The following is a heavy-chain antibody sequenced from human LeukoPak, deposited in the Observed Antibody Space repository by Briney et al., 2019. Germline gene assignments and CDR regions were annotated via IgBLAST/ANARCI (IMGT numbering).Heavy chain of an antibody. CDR1: GFTFSSYS. V-gene: IGHV3-48*01. J-gene: IGHJ4*02. CDR3: ARDVSSSRVGSPFDY. CDR2: ISSSSSTI. D-gene: IGHD6-13*01. Sequence: GGSLRLSCAASGFTFSSYSMHWLRQAPGKGLEWVSYISSSSSTIYYADSVKGRFTISRDNAKNSLYLQMNSLRAEDTAVYYCARDVSSSRVGSPFDYWGQGTLVTVSS.